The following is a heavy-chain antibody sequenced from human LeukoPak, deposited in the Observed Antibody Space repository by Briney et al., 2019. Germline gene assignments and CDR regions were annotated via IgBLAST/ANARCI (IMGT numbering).Heavy chain of an antibody. CDR1: GFTFSSYS. CDR3: ARDRIAVAGQDDYYYFDY. V-gene: IGHV3-21*01. D-gene: IGHD6-19*01. J-gene: IGHJ4*02. CDR2: ISSSSSYI. Sequence: GRSLRLSRAASGFTFSSYSMNWVRQAPGKGLEWDSSISSSSSYIYYADSVKGRFTISRDNAKNSLYLQMNSLRAEDTAVYYCARDRIAVAGQDDYYYFDYWGQGTLVTVSS.